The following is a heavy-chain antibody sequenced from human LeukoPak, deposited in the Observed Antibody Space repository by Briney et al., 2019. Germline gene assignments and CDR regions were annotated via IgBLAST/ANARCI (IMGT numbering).Heavy chain of an antibody. CDR1: GGYISSYY. D-gene: IGHD4-23*01. CDR2: IYHSGST. Sequence: SETLSLTCTISGGYISSYYWGWIRQPPGKGLEWVGYIYHSGSTDYNPSIKSRVTISVDTSKSQFSLKLTSVTAADTAVYYCATLTTVVTAYYFDYWGQGTLVTVSS. J-gene: IGHJ4*02. CDR3: ATLTTVVTAYYFDY. V-gene: IGHV4-4*09.